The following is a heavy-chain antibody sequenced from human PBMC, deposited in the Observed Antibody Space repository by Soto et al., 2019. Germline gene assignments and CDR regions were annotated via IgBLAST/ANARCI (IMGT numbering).Heavy chain of an antibody. V-gene: IGHV1-3*04. CDR1: GYSRCV. J-gene: IGHJ4*01. Sequence: ASVKGDCQAAGYSRCVNHWMRRALGQRLEWMGWINTANGNTYYSQKFQGRVTITKDTSASTAYMELSSLRSEDTAVYYCARDADDGSGTYTFSDYWGHGTLVPVSS. CDR3: ARDADDGSGTYTFSDY. CDR2: INTANGNT. D-gene: IGHD3-10*01.